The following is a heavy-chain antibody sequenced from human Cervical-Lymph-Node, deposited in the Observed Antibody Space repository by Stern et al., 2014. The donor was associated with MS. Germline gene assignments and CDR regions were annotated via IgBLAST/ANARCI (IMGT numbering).Heavy chain of an antibody. Sequence: MQLVESGAEVKKPGASVKVSCKASGYTFTGYYVHWVREAPGQGLEWMGWINPNGGGTKYAQKFQGRLTMTRDTSISTAYMELSRLRSDDTAVYYCARDLASDPSSWWPLDCWGQGTLVTVSS. D-gene: IGHD2-15*01. CDR1: GYTFTGYY. CDR3: ARDLASDPSSWWPLDC. V-gene: IGHV1-2*02. CDR2: INPNGGGT. J-gene: IGHJ4*02.